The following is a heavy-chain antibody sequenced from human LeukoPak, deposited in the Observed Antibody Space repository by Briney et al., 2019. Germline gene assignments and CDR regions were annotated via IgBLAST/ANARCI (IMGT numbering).Heavy chain of an antibody. Sequence: EASVKVSCKASGYTFTSYAINWVRQAPGQGLEYMGWIRTSTGSPTYAQGFTGRFVFSLDTPVNTAYLQISSLKAEDTAVYYCARDLDSAAFDIWGQGTMVTVSS. CDR3: ARDLDSAAFDI. D-gene: IGHD2-15*01. CDR2: IRTSTGSP. J-gene: IGHJ3*02. CDR1: GYTFTSYA. V-gene: IGHV7-4-1*02.